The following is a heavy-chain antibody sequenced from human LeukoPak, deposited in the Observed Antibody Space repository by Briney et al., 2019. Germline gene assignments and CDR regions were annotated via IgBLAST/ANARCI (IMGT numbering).Heavy chain of an antibody. D-gene: IGHD6-19*01. V-gene: IGHV4-4*02. CDR1: GGSTSSSNW. Sequence: YPSGTLSLTCAVSGGSTSSSNWWSWVRQPPGKGLEWIGEIYHSGSTNYNPSLKSRVTISVDKSKNQFSLKLSSVTAADTAVYYCARDLIAVAGTSWFDPWGQGTLVTVSS. CDR2: IYHSGST. J-gene: IGHJ5*02. CDR3: ARDLIAVAGTSWFDP.